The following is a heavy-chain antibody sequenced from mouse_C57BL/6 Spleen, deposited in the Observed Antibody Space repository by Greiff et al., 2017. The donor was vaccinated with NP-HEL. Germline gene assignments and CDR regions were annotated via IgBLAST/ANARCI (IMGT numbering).Heavy chain of an antibody. CDR2: IYPRSGNT. J-gene: IGHJ4*01. V-gene: IGHV1-81*01. CDR3: ASGYYSNYDRAMDY. CDR1: GYTFPSYG. D-gene: IGHD2-5*01. Sequence: VKLVESGAELARPGASVKLSCKASGYTFPSYGISWVKQRTGQGLEWIGEIYPRSGNTYYNEKFKGKATLTADKYSRTAYMELRSLTSEDSEVYVSASGYYSNYDRAMDYWGQGTSVTFSS.